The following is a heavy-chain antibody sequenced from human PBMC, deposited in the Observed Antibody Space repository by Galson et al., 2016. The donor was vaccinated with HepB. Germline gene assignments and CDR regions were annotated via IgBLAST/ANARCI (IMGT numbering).Heavy chain of an antibody. CDR2: IYHSGST. Sequence: SETLSLTCAVSGSSIRSSNWWSWVRQPPGKGLEWIGEIYHSGSTNYNPSLKSRVAISVDKSKNQFSLKLNSVTAADTAVYYCARRKSTVTYYSYGMDVWGQGTMVTVSS. CDR1: GSSIRSSNW. J-gene: IGHJ6*02. D-gene: IGHD4-17*01. V-gene: IGHV4-4*02. CDR3: ARRKSTVTYYSYGMDV.